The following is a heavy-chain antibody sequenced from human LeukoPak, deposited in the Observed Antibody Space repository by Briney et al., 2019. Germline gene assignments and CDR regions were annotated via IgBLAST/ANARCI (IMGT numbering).Heavy chain of an antibody. Sequence: GGSLRLSCAASGFTFSSYSMSWVRQAPGKGLEWVSSISDDSNYIYYADSVEGRFTISRDNAKNSLYLQMNSLRAEDTAVYYCARRYYGSATYRLPYDYWGQGTLVTVSS. CDR1: GFTFSSYS. CDR3: ARRYYGSATYRLPYDY. D-gene: IGHD3-22*01. V-gene: IGHV3-21*01. CDR2: ISDDSNYI. J-gene: IGHJ4*02.